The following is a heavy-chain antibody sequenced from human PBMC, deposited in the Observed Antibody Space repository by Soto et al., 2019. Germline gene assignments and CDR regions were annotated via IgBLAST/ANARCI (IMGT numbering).Heavy chain of an antibody. Sequence: PGESLKISCKGSGYSFTSYWISWVRQMPGKGLEWMGRIDPSDSYTNYSPSFQGHVTISADKSISTAYLQWSSLKASDTAMYYCARHGGAKGYYDFWSDSDAFDVWGQGTMVTVSS. CDR1: GYSFTSYW. D-gene: IGHD3-3*01. V-gene: IGHV5-10-1*01. CDR2: IDPSDSYT. CDR3: ARHGGAKGYYDFWSDSDAFDV. J-gene: IGHJ3*01.